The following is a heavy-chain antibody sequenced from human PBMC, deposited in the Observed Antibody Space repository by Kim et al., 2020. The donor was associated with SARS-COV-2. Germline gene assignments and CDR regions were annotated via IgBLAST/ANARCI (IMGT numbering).Heavy chain of an antibody. CDR3: ARHPTYGLGIDG. V-gene: IGHV4-39*01. CDR2: IYYSGTT. D-gene: IGHD4-17*01. CDR1: GGSISSSNYY. J-gene: IGHJ6*02. Sequence: SETLSLTCSVSGGSISSSNYYWGWIRQPPGKGLEWIANIYYSGTTYYNPSLKSRVTISVDTSKNQFSLKLSSVTAADTAVYYCARHPTYGLGIDGGGQG.